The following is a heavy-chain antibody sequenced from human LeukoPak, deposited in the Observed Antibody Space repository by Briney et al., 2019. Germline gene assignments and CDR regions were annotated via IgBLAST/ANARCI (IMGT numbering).Heavy chain of an antibody. J-gene: IGHJ4*01. CDR2: FYHSGST. D-gene: IGHD3-16*02. V-gene: IGHV4-38-2*01. CDR3: ARGNYVWGTYRPYYFDS. CDR1: GYSISSGHY. Sequence: PSETLSLTCAVSGYSISSGHYCGWIRQPPGKGLEWIASFYHSGSTYYNPSLKSRVTISVDTSKNQFSLKLSSVTAADTAVYYCARGNYVWGTYRPYYFDSWGHGALVTVSS.